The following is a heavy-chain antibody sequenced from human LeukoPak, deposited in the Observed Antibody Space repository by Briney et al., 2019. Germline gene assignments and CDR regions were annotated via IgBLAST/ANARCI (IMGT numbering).Heavy chain of an antibody. Sequence: KPGGSLRLSCAASRFTFNSETMNWVRQAPGKGLEWLSSISSSSGSKYYADAVRGRFIISRDNAKSSLFLQMNSLRVEDTAVYYCVRGDRRDFWGQGTLVTVSS. D-gene: IGHD2-21*02. CDR1: RFTFNSET. J-gene: IGHJ4*02. CDR2: ISSSSGSK. CDR3: VRGDRRDF. V-gene: IGHV3-21*01.